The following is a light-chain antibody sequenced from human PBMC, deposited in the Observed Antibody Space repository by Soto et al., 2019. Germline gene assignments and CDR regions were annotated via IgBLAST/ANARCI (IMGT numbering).Light chain of an antibody. Sequence: EIVLTQSPGTLSLSPGERATLSCRASQSVSSSVAWYQHKPGQSPRLVVYSGYKRSPGIPARFSGSGSGTEFTLTISSLQPDDFATYYCQQYNSYSGTFGQGTKVDI. CDR2: SGY. CDR1: QSVSSS. J-gene: IGKJ1*01. V-gene: IGKV3-15*01. CDR3: QQYNSYSGT.